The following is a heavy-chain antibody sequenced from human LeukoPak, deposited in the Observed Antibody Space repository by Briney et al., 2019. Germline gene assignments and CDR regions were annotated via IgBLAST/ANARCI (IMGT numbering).Heavy chain of an antibody. Sequence: PSETLSLTCAVYGGSFSGYCWSWIRQSPGKGLEWIGEINHSGSTNYNPSLKSRVTISVGTSKNQFSLKLSSVTAADTAVYYCARGEYYDYVWGSYRSVDYWGQGTLVTVSS. CDR3: ARGEYYDYVWGSYRSVDY. D-gene: IGHD3-16*02. CDR1: GGSFSGYC. V-gene: IGHV4-34*01. J-gene: IGHJ4*02. CDR2: INHSGST.